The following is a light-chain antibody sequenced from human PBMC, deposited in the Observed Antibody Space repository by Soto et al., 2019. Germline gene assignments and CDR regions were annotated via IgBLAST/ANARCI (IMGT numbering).Light chain of an antibody. V-gene: IGLV2-14*01. Sequence: QSVLTQPASVSGPPGQSITISCTGTSSDVGNYNYVSWYQQHPGKAPQLMIFQVSNRASGVSNRFSGSKSGDTASLTISGLQAEDEADYYCSSYTISSTLYVFGTGTKVTVL. CDR3: SSYTISSTLYV. CDR1: SSDVGNYNY. J-gene: IGLJ1*01. CDR2: QVS.